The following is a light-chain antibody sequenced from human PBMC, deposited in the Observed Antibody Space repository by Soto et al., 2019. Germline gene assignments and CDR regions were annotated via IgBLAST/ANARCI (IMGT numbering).Light chain of an antibody. Sequence: EIQLTQSPCTLSWSPGDIATLTFSASQSVSSSSLAWYQQKPGQAPRLLIYGASSMATGIPDRFRGSGSGTDFTLTISSLEPEDFAVYYCQQYGRSPQTFGQGTKVDIK. CDR3: QQYGRSPQT. J-gene: IGKJ1*01. CDR2: GAS. CDR1: QSVSSSS. V-gene: IGKV3-20*01.